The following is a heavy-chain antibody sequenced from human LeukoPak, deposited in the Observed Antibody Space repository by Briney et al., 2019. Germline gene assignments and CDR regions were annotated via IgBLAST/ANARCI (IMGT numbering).Heavy chain of an antibody. CDR1: GYSISSGYF. V-gene: IGHV4-38-2*02. D-gene: IGHD4-23*01. J-gene: IGHJ4*02. CDR3: ASNDYGGNSFD. Sequence: SETLSLTCTVSGYSISSGYFWGWMRQPPGKGLEWIGSIYQSETAHYNPSLKSRVTISVDTSKNQFSLKLSSVTAADTAVYYCASNDYGGNSFDWGQGNLVTVSS. CDR2: IYQSETA.